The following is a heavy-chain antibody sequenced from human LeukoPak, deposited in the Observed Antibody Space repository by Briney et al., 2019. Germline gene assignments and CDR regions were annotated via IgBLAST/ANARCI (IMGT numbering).Heavy chain of an antibody. D-gene: IGHD3-22*01. V-gene: IGHV4-59*08. J-gene: IGHJ4*02. Sequence: PSETLSLTCTVSGGSISSYYWSWIRQPPGKGLEWIGYIYYSGSTNYNPSLKSRVTISVDTSKNQFSLKLSSVTAADTAVYYCARQSGYYRAYWGQGTLVTVSS. CDR3: ARQSGYYRAY. CDR2: IYYSGST. CDR1: GGSISSYY.